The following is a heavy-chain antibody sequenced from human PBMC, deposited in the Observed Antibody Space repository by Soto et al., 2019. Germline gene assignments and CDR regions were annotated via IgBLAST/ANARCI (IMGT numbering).Heavy chain of an antibody. CDR1: CDSISSYY. J-gene: IGHJ4*02. V-gene: IGHV4-59*01. D-gene: IGHD2-8*02. Sequence: PSETLSLTCTVSCDSISSYYWSWVRQPPGNGLYCIGYISNSVVTNXXPSLKGRXXLSVDTSMNHXSLRLXSVTAAYTAVYFCSRVFGAYWYFDHWGQGTPVTVS. CDR2: ISNSVVT. CDR3: SRVFGAYWYFDH.